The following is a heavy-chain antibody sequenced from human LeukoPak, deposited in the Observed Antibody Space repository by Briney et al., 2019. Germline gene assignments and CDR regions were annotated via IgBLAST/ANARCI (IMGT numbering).Heavy chain of an antibody. D-gene: IGHD4-11*01. J-gene: IGHJ4*02. Sequence: SLRLSCAASGFTFDDYAMHWVRQAPGKGLEWVSGISWNSGSIGYADSVMGRFTISRDNAKNSLYLQMNSLRAEDMALYYCAKESVTSGDFDYWGQGTLVTVSS. CDR3: AKESVTSGDFDY. CDR2: ISWNSGSI. V-gene: IGHV3-9*03. CDR1: GFTFDDYA.